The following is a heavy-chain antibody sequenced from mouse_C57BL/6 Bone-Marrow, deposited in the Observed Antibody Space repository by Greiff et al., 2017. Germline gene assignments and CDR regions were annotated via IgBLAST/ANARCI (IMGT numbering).Heavy chain of an antibody. CDR2: ISSGSSTI. Sequence: EVMLVESGGGLVKPGGSLKLSCAASGFTFSDYGMHWVRQAPEKGLEWVAYISSGSSTIYYADTVKGRFTISRDNAKNTLFLQMTSLRSEDTAMYYCASKALYYGSFHWYFDVWGTGTTVTVSS. CDR1: GFTFSDYG. D-gene: IGHD1-1*01. J-gene: IGHJ1*03. V-gene: IGHV5-17*01. CDR3: ASKALYYGSFHWYFDV.